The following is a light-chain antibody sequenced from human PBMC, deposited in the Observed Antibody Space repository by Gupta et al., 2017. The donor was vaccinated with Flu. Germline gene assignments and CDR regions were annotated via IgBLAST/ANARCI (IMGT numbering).Light chain of an antibody. CDR1: NLERKS. J-gene: IGLJ1*01. CDR2: ADS. Sequence: SSALPQPPSVSVAPGHTARITCGGENLERKSVHWYQQKPGQAPVLVLYADSDRPSGIPDRFSGSNSGNTATLTISRVEAEDEADFYCQVWDSPSNHYVFGSGTTVTVL. V-gene: IGLV3-21*02. CDR3: QVWDSPSNHYV.